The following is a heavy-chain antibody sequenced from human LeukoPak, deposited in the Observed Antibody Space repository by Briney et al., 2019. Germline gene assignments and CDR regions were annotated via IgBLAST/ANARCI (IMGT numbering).Heavy chain of an antibody. Sequence: SETLSLTCTVSGGSISSGDYYWSWIRQPPGKGLEWIGYIYYSGSTYYNPSLKSRVTISVDTSKNQFPLKLSSVTAADTAVYYCASQERDGYNLDDAFDIWGQGTMVTVSS. CDR3: ASQERDGYNLDDAFDI. D-gene: IGHD5-12*01. CDR1: GGSISSGDYY. CDR2: IYYSGST. V-gene: IGHV4-30-4*01. J-gene: IGHJ3*02.